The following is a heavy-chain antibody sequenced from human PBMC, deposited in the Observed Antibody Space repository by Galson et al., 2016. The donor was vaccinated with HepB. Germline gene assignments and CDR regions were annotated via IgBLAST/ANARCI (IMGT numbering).Heavy chain of an antibody. Sequence: SLRLSCAVSGFTFSNSGVNWVRQAPGKGLQWVSYISSALSPIYYADSVMGRFSISRDNAKNSVYLQMNSLRDEDTAVYYCARELVRSAFDLWGQGTMVTVSS. V-gene: IGHV3-48*02. CDR3: ARELVRSAFDL. J-gene: IGHJ3*01. CDR1: GFTFSNSG. CDR2: ISSALSPI. D-gene: IGHD1-26*01.